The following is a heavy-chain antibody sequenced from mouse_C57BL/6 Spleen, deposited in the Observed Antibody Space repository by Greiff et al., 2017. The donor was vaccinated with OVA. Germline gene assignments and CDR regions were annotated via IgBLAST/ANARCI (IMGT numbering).Heavy chain of an antibody. V-gene: IGHV2-6-1*01. J-gene: IGHJ1*03. CDR2: IWSDGST. CDR1: GFSLTSYG. Sequence: VQLKQSGPGLVAPSQSLSITCTVSGFSLTSYGVHWVRQPPGKGLEWLVVIWSDGSTTYNSALKSRLSISKDNAKSQVFLKMNSLQTEDTAMYYCARHYYGSSYGYFDVWGTGTTVTVSS. D-gene: IGHD1-1*01. CDR3: ARHYYGSSYGYFDV.